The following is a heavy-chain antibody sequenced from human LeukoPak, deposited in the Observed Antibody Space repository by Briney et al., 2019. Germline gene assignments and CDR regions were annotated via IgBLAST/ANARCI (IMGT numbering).Heavy chain of an antibody. Sequence: ASVKVSCKASCYTFTSYGISWVRQAPGQGLEWMGWISAYNGNTNYAQKLQGRVTMTTDTSTSTAYMELRSLRSDDTAVYYCARDVDIVVVPAAIGLDYWGQGTLVTVSS. D-gene: IGHD2-2*01. CDR1: CYTFTSYG. V-gene: IGHV1-18*01. CDR2: ISAYNGNT. J-gene: IGHJ4*02. CDR3: ARDVDIVVVPAAIGLDY.